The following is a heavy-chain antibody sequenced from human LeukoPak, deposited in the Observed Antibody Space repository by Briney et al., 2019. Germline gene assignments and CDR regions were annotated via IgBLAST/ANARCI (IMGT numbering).Heavy chain of an antibody. D-gene: IGHD6-13*01. CDR2: IYYSGST. J-gene: IGHJ5*02. CDR1: GGSISSGGYY. CDR3: ATRGRRYSSSWYRNWFDP. Sequence: SETLSLTCTVSGGSISSGGYYWSWIRQHPGKGLEWIGYIYYSGSTYYNPSLKSRVTISVDTSKNQFSLKLSSVTAADTAVYYCATRGRRYSSSWYRNWFDPWGQGTLVTVSS. V-gene: IGHV4-31*03.